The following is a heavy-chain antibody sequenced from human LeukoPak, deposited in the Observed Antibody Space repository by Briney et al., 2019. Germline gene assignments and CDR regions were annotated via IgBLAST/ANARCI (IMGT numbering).Heavy chain of an antibody. Sequence: PGGSLRLSCAASGFTFDDYAMHWVRQAPGKGLEWVSLISWDGGSIYYADSVKGRFTISRDNSKNSLYLQMNSLRAEDTALYYCARFGKADYWGQGTLATVSS. CDR3: ARFGKADY. J-gene: IGHJ4*02. CDR1: GFTFDDYA. D-gene: IGHD3-16*01. V-gene: IGHV3-43D*04. CDR2: ISWDGGSI.